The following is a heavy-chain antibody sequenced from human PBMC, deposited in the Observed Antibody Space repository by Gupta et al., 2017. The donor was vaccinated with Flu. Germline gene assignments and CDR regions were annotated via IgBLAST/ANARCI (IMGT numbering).Heavy chain of an antibody. Sequence: QVQLQESGPGRVEPSQTLSLTCTVSGGSISSGPYYWSWIRQPAGKGLEWIGRLYSSGSTNYNPSLKSRVTMSLDTSKNQFSLKLSSVTAADTAVYYCARLPGISMPDSGGYFDHWGQGALVTVSS. CDR3: ARLPGISMPDSGGYFDH. CDR2: LYSSGST. V-gene: IGHV4-61*02. D-gene: IGHD6-19*01. CDR1: GGSISSGPYY. J-gene: IGHJ4*02.